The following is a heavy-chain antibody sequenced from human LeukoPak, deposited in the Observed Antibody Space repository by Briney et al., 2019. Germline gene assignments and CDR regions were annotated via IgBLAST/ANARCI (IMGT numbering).Heavy chain of an antibody. D-gene: IGHD2-2*01. CDR1: GYSFIDYY. V-gene: IGHV1-2*02. Sequence: ASVKVSCKTSGYSFIDYYIHWMRQAPGQGLEWVGRIDPHSGGTHYAQKFQVRVTMTRDTSISTVYMELSGLRSDDTAVYYCARAPGPHTTSRFHYWGQGTLVTVSS. J-gene: IGHJ4*02. CDR2: IDPHSGGT. CDR3: ARAPGPHTTSRFHY.